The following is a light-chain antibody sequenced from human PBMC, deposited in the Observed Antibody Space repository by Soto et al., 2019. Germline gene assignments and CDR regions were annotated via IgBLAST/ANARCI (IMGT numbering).Light chain of an antibody. Sequence: MKQSPGTVSASVGDRASITCRAGQSISSWLAWYQQKPGKAPKLLIYDASSLQNGVPSRFRGAESGTEFTLTISSLQPDDVAVYYCQQYNSYPWTFGQGTKADIK. CDR3: QQYNSYPWT. CDR2: DAS. CDR1: QSISSW. J-gene: IGKJ1*01. V-gene: IGKV1-5*01.